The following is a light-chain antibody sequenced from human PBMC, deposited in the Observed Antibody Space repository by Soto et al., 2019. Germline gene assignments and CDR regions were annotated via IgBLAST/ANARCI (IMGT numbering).Light chain of an antibody. CDR2: GVS. CDR1: QAISSN. Sequence: IVMTQSPATLSMSPGERATLSCRASQAISSNLAWYQQKPGQAPRLLIYGVSTRATGIPARFSGSGSGTEFTLTISSLFSEDFAVYYCQQYNSWPTFGQGTKVEIK. CDR3: QQYNSWPT. J-gene: IGKJ1*01. V-gene: IGKV3-15*01.